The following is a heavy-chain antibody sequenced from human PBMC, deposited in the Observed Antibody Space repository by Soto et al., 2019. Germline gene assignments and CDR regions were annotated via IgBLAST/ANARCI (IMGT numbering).Heavy chain of an antibody. V-gene: IGHV3-15*07. CDR2: IKSKTDGGTT. Sequence: GGSLRLSCAASGFTFSNAWMNWVRQAPGKGLEWVGRIKSKTDGGTTDYAAPVKGRFTISRDDSKNTLYLQMNSLKTEDTAVYYCTTYCGGDCSPLDYWGQGTLVTVSS. CDR1: GFTFSNAW. J-gene: IGHJ4*02. D-gene: IGHD2-21*02. CDR3: TTYCGGDCSPLDY.